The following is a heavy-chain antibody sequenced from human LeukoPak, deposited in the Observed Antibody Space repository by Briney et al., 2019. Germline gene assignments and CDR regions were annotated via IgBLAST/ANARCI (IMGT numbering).Heavy chain of an antibody. D-gene: IGHD4-23*01. J-gene: IGHJ4*02. CDR1: GGSISSYY. Sequence: SETLSLTCTVSGGSISSYYWSWIRQPPGKGLEWIAYVSYSGSTNYNPSLKSRVTISVDTSKNQFSLKMSSVTAADTAVYYCASTTVVTRFDCWGQGTLVTVSS. CDR3: ASTTVVTRFDC. V-gene: IGHV4-59*01. CDR2: VSYSGST.